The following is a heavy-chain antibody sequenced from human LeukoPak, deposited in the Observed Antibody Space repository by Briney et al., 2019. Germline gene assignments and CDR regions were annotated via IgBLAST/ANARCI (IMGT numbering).Heavy chain of an antibody. CDR2: IDSDGGST. Sequence: PGGSLGLSCAVSGFTFSDNWMNWVRHTPGKGLEWLSRIDSDGGSTGYANSVKGRFTISRDNSKNTLYLEMNSLRAEDTAVYYCAGGSYGFYWGQGTQVTVSS. V-gene: IGHV3-74*01. CDR1: GFTFSDNW. D-gene: IGHD3-3*01. CDR3: AGGSYGFY. J-gene: IGHJ4*02.